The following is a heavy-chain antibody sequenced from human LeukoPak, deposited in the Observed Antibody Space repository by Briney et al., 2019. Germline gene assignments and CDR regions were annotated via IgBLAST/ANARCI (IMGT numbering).Heavy chain of an antibody. D-gene: IGHD4-17*01. CDR3: ARDPPTTVTPDYGMDV. CDR2: IRSKANNYAT. V-gene: IGHV3-73*01. Sequence: GGSLRLSCAASGFTFSGSTMHWVRQASGKGLEWVGHIRSKANNYATGYTASVNGRFTISRDDSKNSAYLQLNGLKNEDTAVYYCARDPPTTVTPDYGMDVWGQGTTVTVSS. CDR1: GFTFSGST. J-gene: IGHJ6*02.